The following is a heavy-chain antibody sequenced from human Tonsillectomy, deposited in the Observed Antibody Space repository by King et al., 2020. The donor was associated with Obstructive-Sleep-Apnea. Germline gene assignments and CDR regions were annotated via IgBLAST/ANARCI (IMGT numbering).Heavy chain of an antibody. CDR1: GFTFGDFA. V-gene: IGHV3-49*03. Sequence: VQLVESGGGLVQPGRSLRLSCTASGFTFGDFAISWFRQAPGKGLEWVGFIRNKAYVWTTEYAVSLKGRFTISRDDSKRIAYLPMNSLKTEDTAVYHCTRKYYYDSSGNAIDYWGQGTLVTVSS. CDR2: IRNKAYVWTT. D-gene: IGHD3-22*01. CDR3: TRKYYYDSSGNAIDY. J-gene: IGHJ4*02.